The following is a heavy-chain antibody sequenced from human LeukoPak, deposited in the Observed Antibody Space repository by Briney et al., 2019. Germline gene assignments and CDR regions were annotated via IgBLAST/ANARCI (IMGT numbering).Heavy chain of an antibody. D-gene: IGHD6-19*01. CDR1: GYTLTELS. Sequence: ASVKVSCKVSGYTLTELSMHWVRQAPGKGLEWMGGFDPEDGETIYAQKFQGRVTMTEDTSTDTAYMELSSLRSEDTAVYYCATIRAGWYLFDYWGQGTLVTVSS. J-gene: IGHJ4*02. CDR2: FDPEDGET. CDR3: ATIRAGWYLFDY. V-gene: IGHV1-24*01.